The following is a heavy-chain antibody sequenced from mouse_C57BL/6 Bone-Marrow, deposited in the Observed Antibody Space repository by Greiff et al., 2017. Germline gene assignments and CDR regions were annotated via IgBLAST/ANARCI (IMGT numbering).Heavy chain of an antibody. CDR2: IYPGSGST. V-gene: IGHV1-55*01. CDR1: GYTFTSYW. D-gene: IGHD2-3*01. Sequence: QVQLQRPGAELVKPGASVKMSCKASGYTFTSYWITWVKQRPGQGLEWIGDIYPGSGSTNYNEKFKSKATLTVDTSSSTAYMQLSSLTSEDSAVYYCARVDDGYGYFDYWGQGTTLTVSS. CDR3: ARVDDGYGYFDY. J-gene: IGHJ2*01.